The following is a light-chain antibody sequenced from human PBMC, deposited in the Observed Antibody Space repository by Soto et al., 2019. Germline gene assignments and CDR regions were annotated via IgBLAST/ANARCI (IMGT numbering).Light chain of an antibody. CDR3: QSYDSSLSGWV. CDR1: SSNIGAGYD. CDR2: GNT. V-gene: IGLV1-40*01. J-gene: IGLJ3*02. Sequence: QSVLTQPPSVSGAPGQRVTISCTGSSSNIGAGYDVHWYQQVTGTAPKLLIYGNTNRPSGVPDRFSGSKSGTSASLVITGLPAEDEVDYYCQSYDSSLSGWVFGGGTKLTVL.